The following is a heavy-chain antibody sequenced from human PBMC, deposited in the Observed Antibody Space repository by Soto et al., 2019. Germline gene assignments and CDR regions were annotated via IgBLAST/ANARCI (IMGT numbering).Heavy chain of an antibody. V-gene: IGHV3-74*01. CDR2: SNGDGSTK. J-gene: IGHJ4*02. D-gene: IGHD2-15*01. Sequence: GSLRLSCAASGFTFSNDWLHWVRQPPGEGLVWVSRSNGDGSTKNYADSVKGRFTISRDNAKNILYLHMNNLSPEDTAVYYCARLTSGSGAVWGQGTLVTVSS. CDR3: ARLTSGSGAV. CDR1: GFTFSNDW.